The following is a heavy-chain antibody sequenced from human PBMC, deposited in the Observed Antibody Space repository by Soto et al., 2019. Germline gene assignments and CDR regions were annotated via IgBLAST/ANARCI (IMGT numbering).Heavy chain of an antibody. CDR2: INSDGSST. CDR1: GFTFSNYW. Sequence: EVQVVESGGGLVQPGGSLRLSCAASGFTFSNYWMQWVRQAPGKGLVWVSRINSDGSSTSYADSVKGRFTISRDNAKNTLYLQLNSLRVEDTAVYYCARAVSSGRCPYCDYGMDVWGEGTKVSVSS. D-gene: IGHD3-10*01. CDR3: ARAVSSGRCPYCDYGMDV. V-gene: IGHV3-74*01. J-gene: IGHJ6*04.